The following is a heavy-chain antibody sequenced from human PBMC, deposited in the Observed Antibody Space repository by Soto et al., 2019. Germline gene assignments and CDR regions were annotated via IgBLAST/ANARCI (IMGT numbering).Heavy chain of an antibody. J-gene: IGHJ4*01. V-gene: IGHV3-15*07. CDR2: VRSKSGGGIK. CDR1: GFIFDSAW. D-gene: IGHD3-10*02. CDR3: TADVPSVPGPSDY. Sequence: EVHLVESGGGFRKPGESLRLSCVASGFIFDSAWMNWVRQAPGKGLEWVGRVRSKSGGGIKDYAAPVNGRFTVSRDDSEGTLYLQMNSLNIEDTAVYYWTADVPSVPGPSDYWGRGTLVTVSS.